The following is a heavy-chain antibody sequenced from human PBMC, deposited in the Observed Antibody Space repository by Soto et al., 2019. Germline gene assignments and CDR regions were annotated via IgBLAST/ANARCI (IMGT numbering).Heavy chain of an antibody. CDR2: IKEDGSEK. D-gene: IGHD3-16*01. V-gene: IGHV3-7*01. Sequence: EVQVVESGGGLVQPGGSLRLSCSGFGFAFSNNWMTWVRQAPEKGLEWVANIKEDGSEKNYVDSVKGRFTISRDNAENSVYLQMNSLRAEDTAVYYCARGGGGIDNWGQGTLVTVSS. CDR3: ARGGGGIDN. CDR1: GFAFSNNW. J-gene: IGHJ4*02.